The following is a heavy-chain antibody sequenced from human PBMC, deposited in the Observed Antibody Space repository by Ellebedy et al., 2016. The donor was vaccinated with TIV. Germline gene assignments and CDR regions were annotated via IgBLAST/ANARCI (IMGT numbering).Heavy chain of an antibody. J-gene: IGHJ6*02. CDR2: IYYSGYT. CDR1: GGSISTYY. V-gene: IGHV4-59*08. D-gene: IGHD3-9*01. CDR3: ARGPLRYFDWVYYYHGMDV. Sequence: MPSETLSLTCTVSGGSISTYYWSWIRQPPGQGLEWIGYIYYSGYTEYNPSLKSRVTISLDTSKDQFSLRLSSVTAADTAVYYCARGPLRYFDWVYYYHGMDVWGQGTTVIVSS.